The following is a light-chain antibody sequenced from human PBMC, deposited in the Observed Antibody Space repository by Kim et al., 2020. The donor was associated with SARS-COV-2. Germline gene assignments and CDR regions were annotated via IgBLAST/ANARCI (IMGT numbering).Light chain of an antibody. J-gene: IGLJ2*01. CDR2: QDS. Sequence: SYELTQPPSVSVSPGQTASITCSGDKLGDKYACWYQQKPGQSPVLVIYQDSKRPSGIPVRFSGSNSGNTATLTISGTQAMDEADYYCQAWDSSTLVFGGG. CDR3: QAWDSSTLV. V-gene: IGLV3-1*01. CDR1: KLGDKY.